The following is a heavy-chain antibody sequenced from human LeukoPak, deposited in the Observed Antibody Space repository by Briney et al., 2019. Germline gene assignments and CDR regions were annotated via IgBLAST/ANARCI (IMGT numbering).Heavy chain of an antibody. CDR1: GYTFTSYG. CDR3: ARDPYCSGGSCYFNTFYY. D-gene: IGHD2-15*01. V-gene: IGHV1-18*01. J-gene: IGHJ4*02. Sequence: ASVKVSCKASGYTFTSYGISWVRQAPGQGLEWMGWNSAYNGNTNYAQKLQGRVTMTTDTSTSTAYMELRSLRSDNTAVYYCARDPYCSGGSCYFNTFYYWGQGTLVTVSS. CDR2: NSAYNGNT.